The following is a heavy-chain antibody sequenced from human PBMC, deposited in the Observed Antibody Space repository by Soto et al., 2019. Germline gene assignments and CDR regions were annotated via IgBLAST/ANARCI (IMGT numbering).Heavy chain of an antibody. CDR3: ARVRAYDDSSGYYSNDAFDI. CDR1: GDSISSSNYL. V-gene: IGHV4-39*01. J-gene: IGHJ3*02. D-gene: IGHD3-22*01. Sequence: SETLSLTCTVSGDSISSSNYLWGWIRQPPGKGLEWIGTIFYSGSTYYNPSLKSRVTISVDTSKNQFSLKLSSVTAADPAVYYCARVRAYDDSSGYYSNDAFDIWGQGTMVTVSS. CDR2: IFYSGST.